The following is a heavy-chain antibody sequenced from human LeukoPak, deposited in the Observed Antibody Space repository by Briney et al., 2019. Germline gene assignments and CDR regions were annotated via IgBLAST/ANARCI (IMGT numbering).Heavy chain of an antibody. D-gene: IGHD6-13*01. CDR3: ARDRPGGSSLDY. V-gene: IGHV4-59*01. J-gene: IGHJ4*02. CDR2: IDYAGRT. CDR1: GGSISRDY. Sequence: SETLSLTCTVSGGSISRDYWSWIRQPPGKGLEWIGYIDYAGRTTYNPSLKSRVTISVDTSKNQFSLRLSSVTAADTAVYYCARDRPGGSSLDYWGQGTLVTVSS.